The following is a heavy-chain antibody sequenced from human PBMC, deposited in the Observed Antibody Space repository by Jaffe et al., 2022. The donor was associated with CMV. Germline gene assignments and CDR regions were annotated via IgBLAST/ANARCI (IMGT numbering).Heavy chain of an antibody. J-gene: IGHJ6*02. Sequence: EVQLVESGGGLVKPGGSLRLSCAASGFTFSSYSMNWVRQAPGKGLEWVSSISSSSSYIYYADSVKGRFTISRDNAKNSLYLQMNSLRAEDTAVYYCAREGYSYGSAGMDVWGQGTTVTVSS. D-gene: IGHD5-18*01. CDR2: ISSSSSYI. CDR3: AREGYSYGSAGMDV. CDR1: GFTFSSYS. V-gene: IGHV3-21*01.